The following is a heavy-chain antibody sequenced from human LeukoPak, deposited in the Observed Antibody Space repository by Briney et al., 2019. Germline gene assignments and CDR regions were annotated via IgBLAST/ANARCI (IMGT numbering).Heavy chain of an antibody. CDR2: IFASGST. V-gene: IGHV4-4*07. CDR1: GASISTYY. D-gene: IGHD5/OR15-5a*01. J-gene: IGHJ4*02. Sequence: PSETLSLTCTVSGASISTYYWSWIRQPAGKGLEWIGRIFASGSTNYNPSLKSRIAKSVDTSKNQFSLNLTSVTAADTAMYYCVQDGPLRSDYWGQGTLVTVSS. CDR3: VQDGPLRSDY.